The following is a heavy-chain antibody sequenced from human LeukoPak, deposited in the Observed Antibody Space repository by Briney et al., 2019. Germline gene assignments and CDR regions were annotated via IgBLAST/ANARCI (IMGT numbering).Heavy chain of an antibody. CDR3: ARNDAFDI. J-gene: IGHJ3*02. Sequence: SVKVSCKASGGTFSSYAISWVRQAPGQGLEWMGRIIPILGIANYAQKFQGRVTMTTDTSTSTAYMELRSLRSDDTAVYYCARNDAFDIWGQGTMVTVSS. CDR2: IIPILGIA. V-gene: IGHV1-69*04. CDR1: GGTFSSYA.